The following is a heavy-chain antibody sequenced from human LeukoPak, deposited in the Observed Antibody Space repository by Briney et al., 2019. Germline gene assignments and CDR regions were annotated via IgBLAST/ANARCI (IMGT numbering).Heavy chain of an antibody. D-gene: IGHD6-19*01. Sequence: PSETLSLTCIVSGYSITSGYYWGWIRQPPGKGLEWIGSIYHSGDTYYNPSLKSRVTISVDTSKNQFSLKLDSVTAADTAVYYCAKGTSGGWYYFDYWGQGTLVTVSS. CDR1: GYSITSGYY. CDR3: AKGTSGGWYYFDY. J-gene: IGHJ4*02. V-gene: IGHV4-38-2*02. CDR2: IYHSGDT.